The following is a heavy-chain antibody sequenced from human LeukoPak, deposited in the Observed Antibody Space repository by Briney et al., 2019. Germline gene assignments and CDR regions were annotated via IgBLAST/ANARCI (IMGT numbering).Heavy chain of an antibody. V-gene: IGHV3-21*01. CDR2: ISSSSSYI. D-gene: IGHD6-19*01. CDR1: GFTFSSYS. J-gene: IGHJ4*02. CDR3: AREVAAPYFDY. Sequence: GGSLRLSCAASGFTFSSYSMNWVRQAPGKGLEWVSSISSSSSYIYHADSVKGRFTISRDNAKNSLYLQMNSLRAEDTAVYYCAREVAAPYFDYWGQGTLVTVSS.